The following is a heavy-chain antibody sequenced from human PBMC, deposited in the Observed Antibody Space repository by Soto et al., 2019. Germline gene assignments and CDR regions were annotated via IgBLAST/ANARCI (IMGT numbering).Heavy chain of an antibody. CDR2: IYYSGST. CDR3: ARSGAYYAIFTGYSHDALDT. J-gene: IGHJ3*02. Sequence: ETLSLTCTVSGGSISRDYWSWIRQPPGKGLEWIGYIYYSGSTNYNPSLRSRVTISVDTSRNQFSLKLSSVTAADTAVYYCARSGAYYAIFTGYSHDALDTWGQGTMATVSS. D-gene: IGHD3-9*01. V-gene: IGHV4-59*01. CDR1: GGSISRDY.